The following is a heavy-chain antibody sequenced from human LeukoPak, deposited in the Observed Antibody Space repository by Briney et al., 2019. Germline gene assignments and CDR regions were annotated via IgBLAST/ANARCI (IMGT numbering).Heavy chain of an antibody. CDR3: ARQAVAATPLPQH. J-gene: IGHJ1*01. V-gene: IGHV1-2*02. D-gene: IGHD2-15*01. CDR2: INPNSGGT. Sequence: ASVKVSCKASGYTFTGYYMHWVRQAPGQGLEWMGWINPNSGGTNYAQKFQGRVTMTRDTSISTAYMELSRLRSDDTAVYYCARQAVAATPLPQHWGQGTPVTVSS. CDR1: GYTFTGYY.